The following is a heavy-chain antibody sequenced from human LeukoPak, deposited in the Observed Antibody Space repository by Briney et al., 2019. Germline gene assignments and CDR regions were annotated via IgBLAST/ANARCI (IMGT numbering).Heavy chain of an antibody. Sequence: ASVKVSCKASGYTFTSYYMHWVRQAPGQGLEWMGIINPSGGSTSYAQKFQGRVTMTRDTSTSTVYMELSSLRSADTAVYYCARDRVTVTYYYYYYGMDVWGQGTTVTVSS. CDR1: GYTFTSYY. CDR3: ARDRVTVTYYYYYYGMDV. J-gene: IGHJ6*02. D-gene: IGHD4-17*01. CDR2: INPSGGST. V-gene: IGHV1-46*01.